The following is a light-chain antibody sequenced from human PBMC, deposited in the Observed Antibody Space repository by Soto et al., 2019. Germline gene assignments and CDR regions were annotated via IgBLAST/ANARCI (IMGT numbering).Light chain of an antibody. CDR2: DAS. J-gene: IGKJ5*01. V-gene: IGKV1-33*01. CDR3: QHLGT. Sequence: DIQMTKSPSSLSASVGDRVTITWQASQDISNYLNWYQQKPGKAPKLLIYDASNLETGVPSRFSGSGSGTDFTFTISSLQPEDIATYYCQHLGTFGQGTRLEIK. CDR1: QDISNY.